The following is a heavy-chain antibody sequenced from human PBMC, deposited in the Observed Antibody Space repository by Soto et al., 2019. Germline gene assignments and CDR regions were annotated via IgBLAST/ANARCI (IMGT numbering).Heavy chain of an antibody. J-gene: IGHJ4*02. Sequence: QVQLVQSGAEVKKPGSSVKVSCKASGGTFSSYAISWVRQAPGQGLEWMGGIIPIFGTANYAQKFQGRVTITADKSTSTAYMELSSLRSEETAVYYCACDYVDIVATIMDYWGQGTLVTVSS. CDR1: GGTFSSYA. D-gene: IGHD5-12*01. V-gene: IGHV1-69*06. CDR2: IIPIFGTA. CDR3: ACDYVDIVATIMDY.